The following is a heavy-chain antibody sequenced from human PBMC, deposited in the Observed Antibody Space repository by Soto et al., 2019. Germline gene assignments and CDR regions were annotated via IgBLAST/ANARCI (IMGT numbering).Heavy chain of an antibody. Sequence: ASVKVSCKASGYTFTTYDISWVRQATGQGLEWMGWMNTDSGNTGYAQKFQGRVTMTRNTSISTAYMELKNLRSEDTAVYYCAKKWIRSHGGQGTLVTVSS. J-gene: IGHJ4*02. D-gene: IGHD5-12*01. CDR2: MNTDSGNT. CDR3: AKKWIRSH. V-gene: IGHV1-8*01. CDR1: GYTFTTYD.